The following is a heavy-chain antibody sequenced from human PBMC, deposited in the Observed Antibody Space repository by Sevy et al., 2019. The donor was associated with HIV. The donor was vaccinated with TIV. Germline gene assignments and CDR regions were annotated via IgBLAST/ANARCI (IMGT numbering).Heavy chain of an antibody. CDR1: GYTFTNYH. Sequence: ASVKVSCKASGYTFTNYHITWVRQAPGQGLEWMGRITPNNGDTNYAQRLQGTVTMTTDTSTSTVYMELRSLRSDDTAVYYCARAPSGSQGPGQYFHHWGQGTLVTVSS. CDR3: ARAPSGSQGPGQYFHH. J-gene: IGHJ1*01. D-gene: IGHD2-15*01. V-gene: IGHV1-18*01. CDR2: ITPNNGDT.